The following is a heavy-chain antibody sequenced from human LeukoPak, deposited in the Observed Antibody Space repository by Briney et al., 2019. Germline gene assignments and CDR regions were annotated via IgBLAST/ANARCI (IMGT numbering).Heavy chain of an antibody. CDR2: ISAYNGNT. J-gene: IGHJ5*02. D-gene: IGHD6-19*01. Sequence: ASVKVSCKASGYTFTSYGISWVRQAPGQGLEWMGWISAYNGNTNYAQKLQGRVTMTTDTSTSTAYMELRSLRSDDTAVYYCAGAQYSSGWYERYNWFDPWGQGTLVTVSS. V-gene: IGHV1-18*01. CDR3: AGAQYSSGWYERYNWFDP. CDR1: GYTFTSYG.